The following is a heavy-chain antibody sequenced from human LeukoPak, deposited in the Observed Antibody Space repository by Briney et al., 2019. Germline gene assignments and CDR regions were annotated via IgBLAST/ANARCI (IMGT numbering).Heavy chain of an antibody. J-gene: IGHJ3*02. CDR1: GFTFSSYA. V-gene: IGHV3-30*04. D-gene: IGHD6-19*01. CDR2: ISYDGSNK. CDR3: ARAQQWLPRDAFDI. Sequence: GRSLRLSCAASGFTFSSYAMHWVRQAPGKGLEWVAVISYDGSNKYYADSVKGRFTISRDNSKNTLYLQMNSLRAEDTAVYYCARAQQWLPRDAFDIWGQGTMVTVSS.